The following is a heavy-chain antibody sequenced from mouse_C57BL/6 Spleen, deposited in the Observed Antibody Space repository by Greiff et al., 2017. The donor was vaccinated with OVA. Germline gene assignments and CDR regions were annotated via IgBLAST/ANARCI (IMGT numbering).Heavy chain of an antibody. V-gene: IGHV1-26*01. CDR2: INPNNGGT. Sequence: EVQLQRSGPELVKPGASVKISCKASGYTFTDYYMNWVKQSHGKSLEWIGDINPNNGGTSYNQKFKGKATLTVDKSSSTAYMELRSLTSEDSAVYYCARYYYGSSYLYYAMDYWGQGTSVTVSS. CDR1: GYTFTDYY. D-gene: IGHD1-1*01. CDR3: ARYYYGSSYLYYAMDY. J-gene: IGHJ4*01.